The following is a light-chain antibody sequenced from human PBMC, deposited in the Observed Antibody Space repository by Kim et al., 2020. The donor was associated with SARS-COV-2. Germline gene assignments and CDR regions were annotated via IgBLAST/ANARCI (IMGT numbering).Light chain of an antibody. V-gene: IGKV3-15*01. CDR2: GAS. J-gene: IGKJ2*01. CDR3: QQYHKWPPT. Sequence: ETVMMQSPATLSVSPGEIATLSCRASQTVINNYLAWYQQKPGRAPRLLIYGASTRATGVPARFSGSGSGTEFTLTISSLQSEDFALYYCQQYHKWPPTFGQGTKLEIK. CDR1: QTVINNY.